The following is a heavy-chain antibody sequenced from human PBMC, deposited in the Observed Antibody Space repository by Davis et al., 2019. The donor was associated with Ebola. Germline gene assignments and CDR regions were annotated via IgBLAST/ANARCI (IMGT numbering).Heavy chain of an antibody. V-gene: IGHV3-11*01. CDR1: GFTFTDYY. CDR2: ISSSGSTI. J-gene: IGHJ6*04. D-gene: IGHD5-12*01. CDR3: ARAYSGYDLIVDYYGMDV. Sequence: GGSLTLSCAASGFTFTDYYMSWIRQAPGTGLEWVSYISSSGSTIYYADSVKVRFTISRDNAKNSLYLQMNSLRAEDTAVDYCARAYSGYDLIVDYYGMDVWGKGTTVTVSS.